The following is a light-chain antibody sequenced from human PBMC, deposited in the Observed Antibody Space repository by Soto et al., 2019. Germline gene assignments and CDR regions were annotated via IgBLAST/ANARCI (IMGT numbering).Light chain of an antibody. CDR2: DVS. CDR3: SSYRAISTLI. Sequence: QPVLTQPASVSGSPGQSITISCTGTISDVGAYNFVSWYQQHPGSAPKLMIYDVSNRPSGVSNRFSGSKSGNTASLTISGLHTEDEAEYYCSSYRAISTLIFGGGTKLTVL. CDR1: ISDVGAYNF. V-gene: IGLV2-14*03. J-gene: IGLJ2*01.